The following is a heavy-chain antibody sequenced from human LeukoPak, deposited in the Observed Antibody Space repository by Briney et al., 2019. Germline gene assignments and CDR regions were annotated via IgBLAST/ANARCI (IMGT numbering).Heavy chain of an antibody. D-gene: IGHD1-26*01. V-gene: IGHV4-59*01. CDR2: MYYSGST. CDR1: GGSISSYY. CDR3: ARDRGSYPDY. Sequence: PSETLSLTCTVSGGSISSYYWSWIRQPPGKGLEWIGYMYYSGSTNYNPSLKSRVTISVDTSKNQFSLKLSSVTAADTAVYYCARDRGSYPDYWGQGTLVTVSS. J-gene: IGHJ4*02.